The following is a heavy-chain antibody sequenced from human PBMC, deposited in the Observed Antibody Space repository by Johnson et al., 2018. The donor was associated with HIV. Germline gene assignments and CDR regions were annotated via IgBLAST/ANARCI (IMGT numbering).Heavy chain of an antibody. CDR1: GFTFSTYG. CDR2: MWYDGSNK. CDR3: ARKIRITIFGLVISQSNDAFDI. J-gene: IGHJ3*02. D-gene: IGHD3-3*01. Sequence: VQLVESGGGVVQPGRSLRLSCAASGFTFSTYGMHWVRQAPGKGLEWVAVMWYDGSNKYYADSVKGRFTISRDNSKNSLYLQMNSLRVEDTALYYCARKIRITIFGLVISQSNDAFDIWVQGTMVTVSS. V-gene: IGHV3-33*01.